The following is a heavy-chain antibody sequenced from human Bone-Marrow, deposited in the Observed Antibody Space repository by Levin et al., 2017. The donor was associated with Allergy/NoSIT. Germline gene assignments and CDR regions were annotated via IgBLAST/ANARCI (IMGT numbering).Heavy chain of an antibody. V-gene: IGHV4-4*07. CDR1: GGSISSYY. D-gene: IGHD6-6*01. CDR2: IYTSGST. J-gene: IGHJ2*01. Sequence: SETLSLTCTVSGGSISSYYWSWIRQPAGKGLEWIGRIYTSGSTNYNPSLKSRVTMSVDTSKNQFSLKLSSVTAADTAVYYCARVCQGCRAVSIYFDLWGRGTLVTVSS. CDR3: ARVCQGCRAVSIYFDL.